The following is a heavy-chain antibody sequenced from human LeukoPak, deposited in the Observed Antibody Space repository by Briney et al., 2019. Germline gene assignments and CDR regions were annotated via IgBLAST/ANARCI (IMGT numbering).Heavy chain of an antibody. CDR1: GFTLSSYS. D-gene: IGHD6-19*01. CDR2: ISSSSSYI. Sequence: GGSLRLSCAASGFTLSSYSMNWVRQAPGKGLEWVSSISSSSSYIYYADSVKGRFTISRDNAKNSLYLQMNSLRAEDTAVYYCARSPGIAVAGTQDDYWGQGTLVTVSS. V-gene: IGHV3-21*01. J-gene: IGHJ4*02. CDR3: ARSPGIAVAGTQDDY.